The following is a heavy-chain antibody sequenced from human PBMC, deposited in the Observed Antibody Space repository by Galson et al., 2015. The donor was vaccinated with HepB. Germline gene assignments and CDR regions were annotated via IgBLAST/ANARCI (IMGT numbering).Heavy chain of an antibody. Sequence: SLRLSCAASGFTFSSYAMHWVRQAPGKGLEWVAVISYDGSNKYYADSVKGRFTISRDNSKNTLYLQMNSLRAEDTAVYYCARDRGVRYYYGMDVWGQGTTVTVSS. J-gene: IGHJ6*02. V-gene: IGHV3-30-3*01. CDR3: ARDRGVRYYYGMDV. CDR1: GFTFSSYA. D-gene: IGHD3-10*01. CDR2: ISYDGSNK.